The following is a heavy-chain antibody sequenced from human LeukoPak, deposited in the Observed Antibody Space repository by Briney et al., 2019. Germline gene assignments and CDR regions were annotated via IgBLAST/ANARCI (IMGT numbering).Heavy chain of an antibody. CDR1: GFTFSSYG. CDR2: IRYDGSNK. J-gene: IGHJ4*02. V-gene: IGHV3-30*02. D-gene: IGHD6-13*01. CDR3: ARALAAAGRGDFDY. Sequence: PGGSLRLSCAASGFTFSSYGMHWVRQAPGKGLEWVAFIRYDGSNKYYADSVKGRFTISRDNAKNSLYLQMNSLRAEDTAVYYCARALAAAGRGDFDYWGQGTLVTVSS.